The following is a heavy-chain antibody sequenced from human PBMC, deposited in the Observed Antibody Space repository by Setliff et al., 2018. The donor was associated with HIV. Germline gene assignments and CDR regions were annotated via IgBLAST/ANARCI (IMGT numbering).Heavy chain of an antibody. Sequence: VASVKVSCKASGYTFTTYGISWVRQAPGQGLEWMGWISGYNRNANYAQKFQGRVTMTADASTRTAYMELRSLRSDDTAVYYCARRRLLAAAGHAFDIWGQGTMVTVSS. CDR1: GYTFTTYG. CDR2: ISGYNRNA. CDR3: ARRRLLAAAGHAFDI. V-gene: IGHV1-18*01. D-gene: IGHD6-13*01. J-gene: IGHJ3*02.